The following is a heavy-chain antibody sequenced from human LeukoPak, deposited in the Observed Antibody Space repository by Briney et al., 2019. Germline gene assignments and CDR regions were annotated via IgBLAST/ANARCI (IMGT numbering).Heavy chain of an antibody. J-gene: IGHJ4*02. CDR1: GYTFTGYY. V-gene: IGHV1-2*02. D-gene: IGHD3-10*01. Sequence: GASVKVSCKASGYTFTGYYIHWVRQAPGQGLEWVGWINPNSGGTKFAQKFQGRVTMNRDTSITTDDMELSGLGSDDTAVYYCGSWDYGSGSYSPYYWGQGTLVTVSS. CDR3: GSWDYGSGSYSPYY. CDR2: INPNSGGT.